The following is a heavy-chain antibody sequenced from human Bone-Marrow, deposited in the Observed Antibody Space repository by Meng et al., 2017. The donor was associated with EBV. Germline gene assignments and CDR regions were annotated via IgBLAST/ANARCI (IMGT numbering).Heavy chain of an antibody. D-gene: IGHD6-13*01. J-gene: IGHJ4*02. CDR2: IIPLFGTV. CDR3: ARDREGAAAGTLGY. CDR1: GGRLSNFA. V-gene: IGHV1-69*01. Sequence: QGPVGQVWGGGREPWFSVKVSREVSGGRLSNFAIRWGRTAPGQGLWWMGEIIPLFGTVIYGQKMRDRVTFTADESTKTAHMELNSLRFGDTAVYYCARDREGAAAGTLGYWGQGTLVTVSS.